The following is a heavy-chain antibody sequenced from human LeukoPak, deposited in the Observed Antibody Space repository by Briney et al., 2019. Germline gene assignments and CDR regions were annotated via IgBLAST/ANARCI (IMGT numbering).Heavy chain of an antibody. CDR3: AKDLYYYDSSGYYPPYYYYYGMDV. CDR1: GFTFSSYG. V-gene: IGHV3-30*18. CDR2: ISYDGSNK. D-gene: IGHD3-22*01. Sequence: GRSLRLSCAASGFTFSSYGMHWVRQAPGKGLEWVAVISYDGSNKYYADSVKGRFTISRDNSKNTLYLQMNSLRAEDTAVYYCAKDLYYYDSSGYYPPYYYYYGMDVWGQGTTVTVSS. J-gene: IGHJ6*02.